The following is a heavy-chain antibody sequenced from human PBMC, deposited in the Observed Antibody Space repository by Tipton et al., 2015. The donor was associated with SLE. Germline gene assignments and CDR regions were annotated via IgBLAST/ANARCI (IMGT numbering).Heavy chain of an antibody. CDR1: GGSISSSSYY. Sequence: GSLRLSCTVSGGSISSSSYYWGWIRQPPGKGLEWIGSIYYSGSTYYNPSLKSRVTISVDTSKNQFSLKLSSVTAADTAVYYCARGYSSSWYPAETAYWFDPWGQGTLVTVSS. CDR2: IYYSGST. V-gene: IGHV4-39*07. D-gene: IGHD6-13*01. CDR3: ARGYSSSWYPAETAYWFDP. J-gene: IGHJ5*02.